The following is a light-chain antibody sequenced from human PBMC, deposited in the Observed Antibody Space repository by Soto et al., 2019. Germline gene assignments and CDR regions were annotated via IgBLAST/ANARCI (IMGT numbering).Light chain of an antibody. CDR3: MQGLQTPAIT. CDR1: QSLLHSDVYNS. V-gene: IGKV2-28*01. J-gene: IGKJ4*01. CDR2: LGS. Sequence: DIVMTLAPLYLPVTLGAPASISCKSSQSLLHSDVYNSLDWYLQKPGQSPQLLIYLGSNRASGVPDRFSGSGSGTDFTLKISRVEAEDIGVYYCMQGLQTPAITFGGGTKVDIK.